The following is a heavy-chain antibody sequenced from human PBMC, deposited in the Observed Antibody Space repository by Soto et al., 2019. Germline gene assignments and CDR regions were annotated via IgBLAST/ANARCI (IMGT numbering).Heavy chain of an antibody. J-gene: IGHJ5*02. CDR3: PRDLVAGDTNALFDL. CDR1: GCSMTSGDYF. D-gene: IGHD6-19*01. V-gene: IGHV4-30-4*01. Sequence: QMQLQESGPRLVKPSQTLSLTCSVSGCSMTSGDYFWGWIRQSPGQGLEWIGYMLHNGDTDYNPSLICRVTTSRDLYRNQFALKLNRMTSADTAVYYCPRDLVAGDTNALFDLWCQGSLVTVS. CDR2: MLHNGDT.